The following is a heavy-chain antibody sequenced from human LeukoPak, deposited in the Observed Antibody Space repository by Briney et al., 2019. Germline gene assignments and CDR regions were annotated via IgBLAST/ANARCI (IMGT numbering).Heavy chain of an antibody. D-gene: IGHD6-13*01. CDR1: GFTFSSYA. J-gene: IGHJ4*02. CDR3: ARDRSSSWYTQGPFDY. CDR2: ISYDGSNK. V-gene: IGHV3-30*04. Sequence: GRSLRLSCAASGFTFSSYAMHWVRQAPGKGLEWVAVISYDGSNKYYADSVKGRFTISRDNSKNTLYLQMNSLRAEDTAAYYCARDRSSSWYTQGPFDYWGQGTLVTVSS.